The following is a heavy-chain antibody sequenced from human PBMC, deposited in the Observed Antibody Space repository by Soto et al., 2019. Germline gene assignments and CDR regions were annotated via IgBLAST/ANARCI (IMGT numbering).Heavy chain of an antibody. Sequence: SETLSLTCTVSGGSISSYYWSWIRQPPGKGLEWIGYIYYSGSTNYNPSLKSRVTISVDTSKNQFSLKLSSVTAADTAVYYCASGEMATITDYYYGMDVWGQGTTVTVSS. CDR1: GGSISSYY. CDR2: IYYSGST. CDR3: ASGEMATITDYYYGMDV. V-gene: IGHV4-59*01. D-gene: IGHD5-12*01. J-gene: IGHJ6*02.